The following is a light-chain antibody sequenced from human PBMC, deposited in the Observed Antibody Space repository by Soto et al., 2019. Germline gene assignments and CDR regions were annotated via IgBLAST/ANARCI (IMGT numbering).Light chain of an antibody. Sequence: EIVLTQSPGTLSLSPGERATLSCRASQSVSSSYLAWYQQQPGQAPRLLIYGASSRATGIPDRFSGSGSGTDFTLTISRREPEDFAVYYCQQYGSSSWTFGQGTKVEIK. CDR2: GAS. V-gene: IGKV3-20*01. CDR1: QSVSSSY. J-gene: IGKJ1*01. CDR3: QQYGSSSWT.